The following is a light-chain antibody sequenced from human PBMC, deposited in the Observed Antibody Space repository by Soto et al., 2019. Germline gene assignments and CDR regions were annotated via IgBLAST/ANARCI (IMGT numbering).Light chain of an antibody. CDR3: TSDAGYNNWV. CDR2: EVT. CDR1: SSDVGAYNF. J-gene: IGLJ3*02. Sequence: QSALTQPPSASGSPGQSVTISCTGTSSDVGAYNFVSWFQQHPGKAPKLIIYEVTKRPSGVPDRFSGSKSGNTASLTVSGLQAEDEAHYHCTSDAGYNNWVFGGGTKLTVL. V-gene: IGLV2-8*01.